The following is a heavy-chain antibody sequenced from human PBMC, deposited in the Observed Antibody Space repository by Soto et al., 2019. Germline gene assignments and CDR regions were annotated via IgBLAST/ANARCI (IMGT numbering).Heavy chain of an antibody. D-gene: IGHD2-2*01. V-gene: IGHV3-21*01. CDR3: ARDPIYCSSTSCYGGRFDY. CDR2: ISSSSSYI. J-gene: IGHJ4*02. CDR1: GFTFSSYS. Sequence: EVPLVESGGGLVKPGGSLRLSCAASGFTFSSYSMNWVRQAPGKGLEWVSSISSSSSYIYYADSVKGRFTISRDNAKNSLYLQMNSLRAEDTAVYYCARDPIYCSSTSCYGGRFDYWGQGTLVTVSS.